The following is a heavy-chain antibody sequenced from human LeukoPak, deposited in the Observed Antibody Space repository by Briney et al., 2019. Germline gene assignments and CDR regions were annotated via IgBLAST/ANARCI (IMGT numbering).Heavy chain of an antibody. CDR3: AKSHHVTAIDY. V-gene: IGHV3-23*01. J-gene: IGHJ4*02. CDR1: GFTFSHYG. Sequence: GGTLRLSCAASGFTFSHYGMTWVRQAPGKGLEWVSAISGSGGSTYYAGSMKGRFTISRDNSKNTLYLQMNSLRADDTAVYYCAKSHHVTAIDYWGQGTLVTVSS. CDR2: ISGSGGST. D-gene: IGHD2-21*02.